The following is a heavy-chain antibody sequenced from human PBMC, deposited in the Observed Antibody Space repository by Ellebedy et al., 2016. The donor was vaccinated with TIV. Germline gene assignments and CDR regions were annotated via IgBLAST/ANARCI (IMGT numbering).Heavy chain of an antibody. CDR3: ARDASDMVLPEGMRDY. Sequence: AASVKVSCKASGGTFSSYAISWMRQAPGQGLEWMGRIIPILGIANYAQKFHGRVTITADKSTSTAYMELSSLRSEDTAVYYCARDASDMVLPEGMRDYWGQGTLVTVSS. D-gene: IGHD5/OR15-5a*01. J-gene: IGHJ4*02. CDR1: GGTFSSYA. V-gene: IGHV1-69*04. CDR2: IIPILGIA.